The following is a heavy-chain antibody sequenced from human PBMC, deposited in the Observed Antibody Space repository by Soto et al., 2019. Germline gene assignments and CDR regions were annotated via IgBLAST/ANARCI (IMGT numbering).Heavy chain of an antibody. CDR1: GFTFSSYA. CDR2: ISGSGGST. Sequence: PGGSLRLSCAASGFTFSSYAMSWVRQAPGKGLEWVSAISGSGGSTYYADSAKGRFTISRDNSKNTLYLQMNSLRAEDTAVYYCAKVGGELGYFSGGSCKPYAFDAFDIWGQGTMVTVSS. J-gene: IGHJ3*02. V-gene: IGHV3-23*01. CDR3: AKVGGELGYFSGGSCKPYAFDAFDI. D-gene: IGHD2-15*01.